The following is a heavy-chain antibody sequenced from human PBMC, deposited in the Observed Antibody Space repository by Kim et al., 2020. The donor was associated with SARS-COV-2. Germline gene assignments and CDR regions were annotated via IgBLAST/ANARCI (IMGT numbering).Heavy chain of an antibody. CDR2: ISSSGSTI. CDR3: AREREELWFWRGGYSGYDFGYYYMDV. D-gene: IGHD5-12*01. J-gene: IGHJ6*03. CDR1: GFTFSDYY. V-gene: IGHV3-11*01. Sequence: GGSLRLSCAASGFTFSDYYMSWIRQAPGKGLEWVSYISSSGSTIYYADSVKGRFTISRDNAKNSLYLQMNSLRAEDTAVYYCAREREELWFWRGGYSGYDFGYYYMDVWGKGTTVTVSS.